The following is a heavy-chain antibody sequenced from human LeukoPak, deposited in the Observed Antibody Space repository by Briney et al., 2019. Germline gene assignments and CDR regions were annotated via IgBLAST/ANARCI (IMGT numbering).Heavy chain of an antibody. D-gene: IGHD6-13*01. V-gene: IGHV3-21*01. CDR1: GFTFSSYA. J-gene: IGHJ4*02. CDR2: ISSSSSYI. CDR3: ARDRYSSSWDLFDY. Sequence: GGSLRLSCAASGFTFSSYAMSWVRQAPGKGLEWVSSISSSSSYIYYADSVKGRFTISRDNAKNSLYLQMNSLRAEDTAVYYCARDRYSSSWDLFDYWGQGTLVTVSS.